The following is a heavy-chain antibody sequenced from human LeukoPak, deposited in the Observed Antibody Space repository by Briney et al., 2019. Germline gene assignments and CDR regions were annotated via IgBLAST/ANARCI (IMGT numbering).Heavy chain of an antibody. CDR3: ARSVATVNWFDP. CDR2: ISYSGSN. J-gene: IGHJ5*02. CDR1: GGSISSGGYY. V-gene: IGHV4-31*03. Sequence: SQTLSLTCTVSGGSISSGGYYWSWIRQHPGKDLEWIGYISYSGSNNHNPSLKSRVTISVDSSKNQFSLILSSVTAADTAVYYCARSVATVNWFDPWGQGTLVTVSS. D-gene: IGHD4-17*01.